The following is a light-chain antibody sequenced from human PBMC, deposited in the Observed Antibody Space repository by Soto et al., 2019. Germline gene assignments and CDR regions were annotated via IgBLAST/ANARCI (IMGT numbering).Light chain of an antibody. CDR3: QHYNNFPLT. V-gene: IGKV3-15*01. J-gene: IGKJ4*01. CDR2: GAS. CDR1: QSVSNN. Sequence: EIVMTQSPATLSVSPGERATLSCRASQSVSNNLAWYQHKPGQAPRLLIFGASTRATGIPVRFSGSGSGTEFTLTISSLQSEYSAVYYWQHYNNFPLTFGGGTKVEIK.